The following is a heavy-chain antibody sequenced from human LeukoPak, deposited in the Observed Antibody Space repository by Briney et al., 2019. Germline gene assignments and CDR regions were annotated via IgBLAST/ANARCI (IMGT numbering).Heavy chain of an antibody. V-gene: IGHV1-18*01. D-gene: IGHD2-2*02. Sequence: GASVKVSCKASGGTFTSYGISWMRQAPGQGLEWMGWISAYNGNTNYAQKLQGRVTMTTDTSTSTAYMELRSLRSDDTAVYYCAREYCSSTSCYKNYYYYGMDVWGQGTTVTVSS. CDR3: AREYCSSTSCYKNYYYYGMDV. CDR2: ISAYNGNT. J-gene: IGHJ6*02. CDR1: GGTFTSYG.